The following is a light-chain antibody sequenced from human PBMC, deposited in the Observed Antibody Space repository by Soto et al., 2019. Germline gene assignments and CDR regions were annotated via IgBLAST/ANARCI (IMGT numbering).Light chain of an antibody. V-gene: IGKV3-20*01. CDR3: HHYVNSPPYT. Sequence: EIVLTQSPATLSLSPGERATLSCRASQSVSSSYLAWYQQKPGQAPRLLIYGASSRATGIPDRFSGSGSWTDFTPIIIRLEHEDVAVYYYHHYVNSPPYTFGQGTRLESK. CDR1: QSVSSSY. J-gene: IGKJ5*01. CDR2: GAS.